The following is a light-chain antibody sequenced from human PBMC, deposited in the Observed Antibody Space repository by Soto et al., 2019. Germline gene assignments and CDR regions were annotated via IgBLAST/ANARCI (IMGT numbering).Light chain of an antibody. V-gene: IGKV4-1*01. Sequence: DIVVTQSPDSLPVSLGERATINCQSSQSLLYNSDNKNYLRWYQQKPGQPPKLLIYWASTRESGVPDRFSGAGSGTDFTLTISSLQAEDVAVYYCQQYYDTPLTFGGGTKVEIK. CDR1: QSLLYNSDNKNY. CDR2: WAS. J-gene: IGKJ4*01. CDR3: QQYYDTPLT.